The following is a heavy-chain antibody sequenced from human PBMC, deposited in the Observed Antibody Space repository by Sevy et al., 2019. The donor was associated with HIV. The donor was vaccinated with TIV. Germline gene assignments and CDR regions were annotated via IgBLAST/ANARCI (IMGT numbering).Heavy chain of an antibody. Sequence: SETLSLTCAVYGGSFSGYYWSWIRQPPGKGLEWIGEINHSGSTNYNPSLKSRVTISVDTSKNQFSLKLRSVTAADTAVYYCARGRLLWFGELMAPDNWFDPWGQGTLVTVSS. CDR1: GGSFSGYY. CDR3: ARGRLLWFGELMAPDNWFDP. CDR2: INHSGST. J-gene: IGHJ5*02. D-gene: IGHD3-10*01. V-gene: IGHV4-34*01.